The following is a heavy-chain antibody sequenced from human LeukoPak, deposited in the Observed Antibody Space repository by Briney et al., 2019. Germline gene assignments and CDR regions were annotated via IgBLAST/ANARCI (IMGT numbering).Heavy chain of an antibody. V-gene: IGHV3-7*01. Sequence: PGGSLRVSCAASGFTFSSYWMSWVRQAPGKGLEWVANIKQDGSDKYYVDSVKGRFTISRDNAKNSLYLQMNSLRAEDTAVYYCARDRIKIGYYDILTGYPPGGMDVWGQGTTVTVSS. D-gene: IGHD3-9*01. CDR2: IKQDGSDK. J-gene: IGHJ6*02. CDR1: GFTFSSYW. CDR3: ARDRIKIGYYDILTGYPPGGMDV.